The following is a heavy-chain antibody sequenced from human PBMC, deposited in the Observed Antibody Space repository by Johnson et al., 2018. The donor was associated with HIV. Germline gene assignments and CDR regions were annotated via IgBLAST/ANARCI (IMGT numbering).Heavy chain of an antibody. CDR2: IYSGGST. J-gene: IGHJ3*02. V-gene: IGHV3-66*02. CDR1: GFSVSCNY. CDR3: ARGPPYYYDSNGYYAFDI. D-gene: IGHD3-22*01. Sequence: VQLVESGGGVVWPGGSLRLSCVASGFSVSCNYMSWVRQAPGKGLEWVSVIYSGGSTYYADSVKGRFTISRDTSKNTLYFQMNSLRAEDTAVYYCARGPPYYYDSNGYYAFDIWGQGTMVTVSS.